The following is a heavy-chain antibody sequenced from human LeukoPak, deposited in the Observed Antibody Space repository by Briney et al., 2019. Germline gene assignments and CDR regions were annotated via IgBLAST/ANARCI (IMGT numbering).Heavy chain of an antibody. CDR3: ARPGGSGNYFDY. CDR2: INPNSGGT. J-gene: IGHJ4*02. Sequence: VASVKVSCKASGYIFTGYYMHWVRQAPGQGLEWMGRINPNSGGTNYAQKFQGRVTMTRDTSISTAYMELSRLRSDDTAVYYCARPGGSGNYFDYWGQGTLVTVSS. V-gene: IGHV1-2*06. CDR1: GYIFTGYY. D-gene: IGHD3-16*01.